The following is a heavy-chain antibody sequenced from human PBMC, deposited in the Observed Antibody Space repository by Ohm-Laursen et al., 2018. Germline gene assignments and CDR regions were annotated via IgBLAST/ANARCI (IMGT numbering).Heavy chain of an antibody. Sequence: SLRLSCTASGFTFSDYYMSWIRQAPGKGLEWVSYISSSGSTIYYADSVKGRFTISRDNAKNALYLQMNSLRAEDTAVYYCAKREYIVVAGNYYYHGMDVWGQGTTVPVSS. CDR2: ISSSGSTI. CDR1: GFTFSDYY. J-gene: IGHJ6*02. CDR3: AKREYIVVAGNYYYHGMDV. D-gene: IGHD6-19*01. V-gene: IGHV3-11*01.